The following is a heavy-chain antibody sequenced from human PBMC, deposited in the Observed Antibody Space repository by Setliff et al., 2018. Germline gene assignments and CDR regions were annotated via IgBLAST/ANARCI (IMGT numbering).Heavy chain of an antibody. J-gene: IGHJ4*02. CDR1: GGAVSGYY. V-gene: IGHV4-38-2*01. Sequence: SQTLSLTCDIKGGAVSGYYWGWIRQPPGKGLEWIGNIYHSGSTYYNPSLKSRVTISVDTSKNQFSLKLTSVTAADTAVYYCARHGLQFLEWLSAFDYWGQGTLVTVSS. CDR2: IYHSGST. D-gene: IGHD3-3*01. CDR3: ARHGLQFLEWLSAFDY.